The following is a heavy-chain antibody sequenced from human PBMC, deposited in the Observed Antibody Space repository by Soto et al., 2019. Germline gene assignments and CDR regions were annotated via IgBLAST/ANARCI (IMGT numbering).Heavy chain of an antibody. J-gene: IGHJ4*02. D-gene: IGHD3-9*01. V-gene: IGHV3-53*01. CDR1: GFTVSSNY. CDR3: ARNYYDILTGLRN. CDR2: IYSGGST. Sequence: GGSLRLSCAASGFTVSSNYMSWVRQAPGKGLEWVSVIYSGGSTYYADSVKGRFTISRDNAKNTLYLQMNSLRAEDTAVYYCARNYYDILTGLRNWGQGTLVTVSS.